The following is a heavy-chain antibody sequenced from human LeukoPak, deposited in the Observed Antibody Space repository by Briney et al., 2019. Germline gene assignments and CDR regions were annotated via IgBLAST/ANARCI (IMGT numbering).Heavy chain of an antibody. V-gene: IGHV4-59*01. CDR3: ARERASAGPHFEH. Sequence: SETLSLTCSVSGGSISTYYWSWIRQPPGKGLEWIGYNYNRGTTNYNPSLKSRVTISVDRSKNQFSLSLTSVTAADTAVHYCARERASAGPHFEHWGRGILVTVSS. D-gene: IGHD6-13*01. CDR1: GGSISTYY. J-gene: IGHJ4*02. CDR2: NYNRGTT.